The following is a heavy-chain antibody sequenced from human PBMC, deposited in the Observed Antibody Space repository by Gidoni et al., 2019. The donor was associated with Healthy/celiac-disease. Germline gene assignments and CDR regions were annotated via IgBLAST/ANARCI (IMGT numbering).Heavy chain of an antibody. Sequence: QVQLVESGGGVVQPGGSRRLSCAASGCTFSSYGMHWVRQAPGKGLEWVAVIWYDGSNKYYADSVKGRFTISRDNSKNTLYLQMNSLRAEDTAVYYCARDTRGGSGYYDLGLYYWGQGTLVTVSS. D-gene: IGHD3-3*01. CDR1: GCTFSSYG. V-gene: IGHV3-33*01. CDR2: IWYDGSNK. CDR3: ARDTRGGSGYYDLGLYY. J-gene: IGHJ4*02.